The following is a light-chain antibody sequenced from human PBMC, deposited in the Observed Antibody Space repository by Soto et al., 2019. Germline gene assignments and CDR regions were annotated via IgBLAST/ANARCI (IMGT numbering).Light chain of an antibody. CDR2: AAS. Sequence: DIQMTQSPPSVSASVGDRVTITCRATQDISRWVAWYQHKPGKAPRLLIYAASSLESGVPSRFSGSGSGTEFTLTISSLQPEDFATVYCQQTSSIPPFTFGPGTKVDIK. J-gene: IGKJ3*01. CDR3: QQTSSIPPFT. CDR1: QDISRW. V-gene: IGKV1D-12*01.